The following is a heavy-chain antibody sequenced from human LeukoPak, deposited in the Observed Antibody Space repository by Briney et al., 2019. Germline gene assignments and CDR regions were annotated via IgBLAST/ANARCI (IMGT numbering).Heavy chain of an antibody. D-gene: IGHD3-10*01. CDR1: GYSISTGYY. V-gene: IGHV4-38-2*02. Sequence: SETLSLTCTVSGYSISTGYYWDWIRQPPGKGLEWIGTFYHGGSTYYNPSLKSRVTISVDTSKNQFSLNLTSVTAADTAVYYCARARESGSTYFDYWGQGTLVTVSS. CDR3: ARARESGSTYFDY. CDR2: FYHGGST. J-gene: IGHJ4*02.